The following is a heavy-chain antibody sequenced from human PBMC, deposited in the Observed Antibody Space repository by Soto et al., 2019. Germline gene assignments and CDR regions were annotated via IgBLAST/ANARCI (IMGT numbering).Heavy chain of an antibody. Sequence: QVQLVQSGAEVKMPGSSVRVSCKASGGSFSNYAISWVRQAPGQGLEWVGGIIPMFGIGNYAEKFLGRVTITADESTSTSHMELSSLRSEDTAVYFCARASRENYFYAMDVWGQGTTVTVSS. CDR2: IIPMFGIG. D-gene: IGHD1-26*01. CDR1: GGSFSNYA. V-gene: IGHV1-69*01. CDR3: ARASRENYFYAMDV. J-gene: IGHJ6*02.